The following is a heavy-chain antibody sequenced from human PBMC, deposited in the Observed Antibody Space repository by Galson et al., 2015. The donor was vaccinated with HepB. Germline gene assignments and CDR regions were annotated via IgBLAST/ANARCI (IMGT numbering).Heavy chain of an antibody. V-gene: IGHV3-48*03. CDR1: GFTFSSYE. D-gene: IGHD2/OR15-2a*01. Sequence: SLRLSCAASGFTFSSYEMNWVRQAPGKGLEWVSYISSSGSTIYYADSVKGRFTISRDNAKNSLYLQVNSLRAEDTAVYYCAREGSKGPHYGMDVWGQGTTVTVSS. CDR3: AREGSKGPHYGMDV. CDR2: ISSSGSTI. J-gene: IGHJ6*02.